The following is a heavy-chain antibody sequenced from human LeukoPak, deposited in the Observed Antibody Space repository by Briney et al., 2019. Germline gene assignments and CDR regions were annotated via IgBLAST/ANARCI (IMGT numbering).Heavy chain of an antibody. V-gene: IGHV3-7*04. D-gene: IGHD6-19*01. CDR2: IKEDGSET. CDR1: GFTFTDFA. CDR3: ARGLVLGY. J-gene: IGHJ4*02. Sequence: GGSPRLSCAASGFTFTDFAMNWVRQAPGKGLEWVANIKEDGSETYYVDSVKGRFTISRDNAKNSLYLQMNSLRAEDTAVYYCARGLVLGYWGQGTLVTVSS.